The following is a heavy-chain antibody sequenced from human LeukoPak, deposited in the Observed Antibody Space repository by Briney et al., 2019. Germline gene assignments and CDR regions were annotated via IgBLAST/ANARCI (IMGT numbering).Heavy chain of an antibody. V-gene: IGHV4-34*01. CDR1: GGSFSGYY. Sequence: SSETLSLTCAVYGGSFSGYYWSWIRQPPGKGLEWIGEINHSGSTNYNPSLKSRVTISVDTSKNQFSLKLSSVTAADTAVYYCARGVVVVPAAIPGVPWFDPWGQGTLVTVSS. CDR2: INHSGST. J-gene: IGHJ5*02. CDR3: ARGVVVVPAAIPGVPWFDP. D-gene: IGHD2-2*01.